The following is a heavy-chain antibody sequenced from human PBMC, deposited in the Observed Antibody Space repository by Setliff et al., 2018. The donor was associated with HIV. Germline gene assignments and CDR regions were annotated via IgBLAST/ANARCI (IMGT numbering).Heavy chain of an antibody. CDR2: MNPNSGNT. D-gene: IGHD3-10*01. Sequence: ASVKVSCKASGYTFTNYDINWVRQATGQGLEWVGWMNPNSGNTGYAQKFQGRDNSKNTLYLQMNSLRAEDTAVYYCAKKCHCGSGNYLYYFDYWGRGTLVTVSS. CDR3: AKKCHCGSGNYLYYFDY. CDR1: GYTFTNYD. J-gene: IGHJ4*02. V-gene: IGHV1-8*02.